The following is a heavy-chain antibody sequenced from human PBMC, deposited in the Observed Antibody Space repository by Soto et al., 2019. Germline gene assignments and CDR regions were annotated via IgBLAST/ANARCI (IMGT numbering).Heavy chain of an antibody. CDR1: GGTFSSYT. J-gene: IGHJ5*02. CDR2: IIPILGIA. D-gene: IGHD5-12*01. V-gene: IGHV1-69*02. CDR3: ASGINRGYSGYDLSLYWFDP. Sequence: ASVKVSCKASGGTFSSYTISWVRQAPGQGLEWMGRIIPILGIANYAQKFQGRVTITTDKSTSTAYMELSSLRSEDTAVYYCASGINRGYSGYDLSLYWFDPWGQGTLVTVSS.